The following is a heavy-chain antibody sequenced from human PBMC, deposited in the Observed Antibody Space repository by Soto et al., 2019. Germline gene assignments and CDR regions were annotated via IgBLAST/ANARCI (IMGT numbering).Heavy chain of an antibody. J-gene: IGHJ4*02. CDR2: SIPIFGTA. Sequence: QVQLVQSGAEVKKPGSSVKVSCKASGGTFSSYAISWVRQAPGQGLEWMGGSIPIFGTANYAQKFQGRVTLTADESTSTAYMELSSLRSEDTAVYYCARCPSFRIAVSTYFDYWGQGALVTVSS. D-gene: IGHD6-19*01. V-gene: IGHV1-69*01. CDR1: GGTFSSYA. CDR3: ARCPSFRIAVSTYFDY.